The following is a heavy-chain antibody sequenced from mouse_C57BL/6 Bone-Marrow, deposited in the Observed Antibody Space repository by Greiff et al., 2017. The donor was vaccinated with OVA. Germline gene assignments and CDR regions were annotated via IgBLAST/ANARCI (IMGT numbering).Heavy chain of an antibody. CDR1: GFTFSSYG. Sequence: DVQLQESGGDLVKPGGSLKLSCAASGFTFSSYGMSWVRQTPDKRLEWVATISSGGSYTYYPDSVKGRFTISRDNAKNTLYLQMSSLKSEDTAMYYCAIYDYDDYWGQGTTLTVSS. D-gene: IGHD2-4*01. V-gene: IGHV5-6*01. CDR2: ISSGGSYT. CDR3: AIYDYDDY. J-gene: IGHJ2*01.